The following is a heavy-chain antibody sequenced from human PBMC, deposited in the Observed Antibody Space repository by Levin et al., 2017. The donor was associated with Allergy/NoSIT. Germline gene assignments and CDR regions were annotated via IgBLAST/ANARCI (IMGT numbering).Heavy chain of an antibody. J-gene: IGHJ4*02. V-gene: IGHV3-48*02. CDR3: ARDWDTSDSTGYYYSFEY. D-gene: IGHD3-22*01. CDR1: GFAFSAYR. CDR2: ISSSSSII. Sequence: GESLKISCEASGFAFSAYRMNWVRQAPGKGLEWVSFISSSSSIIYYADSVRGRFTISRDNAKNSLFLQMNSLRDEDTGVYYCARDWDTSDSTGYYYSFEYWGQGTLVTVSS.